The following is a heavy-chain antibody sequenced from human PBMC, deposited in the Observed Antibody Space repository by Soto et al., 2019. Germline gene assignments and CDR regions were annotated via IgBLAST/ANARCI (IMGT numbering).Heavy chain of an antibody. CDR2: IYYSGST. D-gene: IGHD3-10*01. CDR3: ARGEAETGAYYYYMDV. Sequence: QVQLQESGPGLVKPSETLSLTCTVSGGSISSYYWSWIRQPPGKGLEWIGYIYYSGSTNYNPSLKSRVTISVDTSQNQFSLKLSSVTAADTAVYYCARGEAETGAYYYYMDVWGKGTTVTVSS. CDR1: GGSISSYY. J-gene: IGHJ6*03. V-gene: IGHV4-59*08.